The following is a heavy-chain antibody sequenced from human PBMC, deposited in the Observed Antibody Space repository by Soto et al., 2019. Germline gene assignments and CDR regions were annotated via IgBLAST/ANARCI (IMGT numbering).Heavy chain of an antibody. CDR3: VRDRRRTGAHTWGRSGRMDV. J-gene: IGHJ6*02. CDR1: DFAFAAYW. D-gene: IGHD1-1*01. CDR2: INDDGNEK. V-gene: IGHV3-7*01. Sequence: EVQLVESGGGLVQPGGSLRLSCAASDFAFAAYWMIWVRQAPGKGLEWVANINDDGNEKYLVDSVKGRFTISRDNAKNIIYLQMSSLRAEDTAVYYCVRDRRRTGAHTWGRSGRMDVWGQGTMVTVSS.